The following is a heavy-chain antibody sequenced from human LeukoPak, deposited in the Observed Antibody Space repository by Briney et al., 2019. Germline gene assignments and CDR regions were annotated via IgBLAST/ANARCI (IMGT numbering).Heavy chain of an antibody. D-gene: IGHD5-18*01. V-gene: IGHV4-39*01. CDR2: IYYSGST. CDR1: GGSISSSSYY. J-gene: IGHJ4*02. Sequence: KSSETLSLTCTVSGGSISSSSYYWGWIRQPPGKGLEWIGSIYYSGSTYYNPSLKSRVTISVDTSKNQFSLKLSSVTAADTAVYYCASRSSSGYSYGYREDYWGQGTLVTVSS. CDR3: ASRSSSGYSYGYREDY.